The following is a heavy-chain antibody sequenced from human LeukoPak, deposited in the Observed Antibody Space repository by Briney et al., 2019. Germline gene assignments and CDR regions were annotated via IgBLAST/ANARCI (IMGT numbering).Heavy chain of an antibody. V-gene: IGHV3-7*05. D-gene: IGHD5-12*01. J-gene: IGHJ4*01. Sequence: GGSLRHSCAASGFTLTTSLMHWVHQAPGKGLEWVANINQDGSATFYADSVKGRFTISRDNAKNSLYLQMNNLRAEDTAVYYCRTKWICGHGTLVTVSS. CDR2: INQDGSAT. CDR3: RTKWI. CDR1: GFTLTTSL.